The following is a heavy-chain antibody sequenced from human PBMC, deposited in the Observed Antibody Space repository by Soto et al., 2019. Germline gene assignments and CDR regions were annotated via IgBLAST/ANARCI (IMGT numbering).Heavy chain of an antibody. CDR3: ARDHYDILTGYYFYYYYGMDV. CDR1: GYTFTGYY. CDR2: INPNSGGT. Sequence: QVQLVQSGAEVKKPGASVKVSCKASGYTFTGYYMHWVRQAPGQGLEWMGWINPNSGGTNYAQKFQGRVTMTRDTSISTAYMELSRLRSDDTAVYYCARDHYDILTGYYFYYYYGMDVWGQGTTVTVSS. V-gene: IGHV1-2*02. D-gene: IGHD3-9*01. J-gene: IGHJ6*02.